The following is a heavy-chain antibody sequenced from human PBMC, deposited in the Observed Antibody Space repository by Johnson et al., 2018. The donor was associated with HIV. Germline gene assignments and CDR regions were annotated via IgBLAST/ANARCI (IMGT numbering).Heavy chain of an antibody. J-gene: IGHJ3*01. CDR3: AKASTPTMIVVVISAFDV. D-gene: IGHD3-22*01. Sequence: VQLVESGGGVVQPGRSLRLSCAASGFTFNDNWMGWVRQAPGKGLEWVANIKQDGREKYYVDSVKGRFTISRDNAKNSLYLQMNSLRAEDTAVYYCAKASTPTMIVVVISAFDVWGQGTKVTVSS. CDR1: GFTFNDNW. CDR2: IKQDGREK. V-gene: IGHV3-7*01.